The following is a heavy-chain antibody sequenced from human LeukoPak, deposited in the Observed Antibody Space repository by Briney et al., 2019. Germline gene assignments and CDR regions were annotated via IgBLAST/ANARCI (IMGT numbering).Heavy chain of an antibody. D-gene: IGHD3-22*01. CDR1: GGSFSGYY. Sequence: PSETLSLTCAVYGGSFSGYYWSWIRQSPGKGLEWIGEINDSGTTNYNPSLKSRVTKSVDTSKNEFSLKLNSVTAADTAVYYCARMQHITMIVVVITTTYNWFDPWGQGTLVTVSS. V-gene: IGHV4-34*01. J-gene: IGHJ5*02. CDR2: INDSGTT. CDR3: ARMQHITMIVVVITTTYNWFDP.